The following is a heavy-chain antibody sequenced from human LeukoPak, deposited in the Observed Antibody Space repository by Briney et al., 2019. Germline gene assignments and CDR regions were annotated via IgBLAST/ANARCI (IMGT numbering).Heavy chain of an antibody. CDR1: GYMFTHYG. CDR3: ARSSSGWSVDF. Sequence: ASVKVSCKASGYMFTHYGVSWERQAPGQGLEWMGWINSAEGGTLYAENLQGRVTLTTDTSTSTLYMELRTLRSDDTAVYYCARSSSGWSVDFWGQGTLVTVSS. J-gene: IGHJ4*02. D-gene: IGHD6-19*01. CDR2: INSAEGGT. V-gene: IGHV1-18*01.